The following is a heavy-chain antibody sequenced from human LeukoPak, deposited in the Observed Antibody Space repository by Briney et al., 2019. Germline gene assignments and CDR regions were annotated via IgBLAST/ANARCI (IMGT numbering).Heavy chain of an antibody. J-gene: IGHJ4*02. V-gene: IGHV1-69*04. Sequence: ASVKVSCKASGDTFSSYSISWVRQAPGQGLEWMGRIIPIIGISIYAQKFQGRVTITADKSTSTAYMELSSLRSEDTAVYYCARDDAVGATLVAYWGQGTLVTVSS. CDR1: GDTFSSYS. D-gene: IGHD1-26*01. CDR3: ARDDAVGATLVAY. CDR2: IIPIIGIS.